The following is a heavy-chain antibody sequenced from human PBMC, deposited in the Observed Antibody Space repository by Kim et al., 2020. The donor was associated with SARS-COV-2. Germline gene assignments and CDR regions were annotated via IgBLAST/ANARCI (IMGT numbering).Heavy chain of an antibody. Sequence: GGSLRLSCAASGFTFSDYYMSWIRQAPGKGLEWVSYISSSSSYTNYADSVKGRFTISRDNAKNSLYLQMNSLRAEDTAVYYCARVLVVAVAGGPLDYWGQGTLVTVSS. V-gene: IGHV3-11*05. CDR2: ISSSSSYT. D-gene: IGHD6-19*01. J-gene: IGHJ4*02. CDR3: ARVLVVAVAGGPLDY. CDR1: GFTFSDYY.